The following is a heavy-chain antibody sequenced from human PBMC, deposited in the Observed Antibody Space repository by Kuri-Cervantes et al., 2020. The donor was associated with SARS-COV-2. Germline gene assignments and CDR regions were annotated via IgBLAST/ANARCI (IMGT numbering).Heavy chain of an antibody. Sequence: GGSLRLSCVASGFTFSNYVIHWVRQAPGKGLEWVSVIWYDGKNEYDAGSVKGRFNISRDTWKSTVSLHMNSLRAEDTAMYYCATGAANSYMDVWGRGTTVTVSS. CDR2: IWYDGKNE. CDR3: ATGAANSYMDV. CDR1: GFTFSNYV. D-gene: IGHD3-10*01. J-gene: IGHJ6*03. V-gene: IGHV3-33*08.